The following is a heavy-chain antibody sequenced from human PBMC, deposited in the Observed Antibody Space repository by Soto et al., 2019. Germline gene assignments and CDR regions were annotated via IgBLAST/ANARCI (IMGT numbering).Heavy chain of an antibody. Sequence: EVQLLESGGDLVEPGGSLRLSCEASGFTLSIYAMTWVRQVAGKGLEWISTISDSAHSAYYADSVKGRFTISRDNSKDTLYLHMSSLRAEDTAVYYCARHYGGKIGDALDLWGQGTEVTVSS. J-gene: IGHJ3*01. V-gene: IGHV3-23*01. CDR2: ISDSAHSA. CDR1: GFTLSIYA. D-gene: IGHD2-15*01. CDR3: ARHYGGKIGDALDL.